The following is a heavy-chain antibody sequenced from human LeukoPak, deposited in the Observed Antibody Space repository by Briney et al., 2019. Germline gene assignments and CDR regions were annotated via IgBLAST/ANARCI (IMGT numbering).Heavy chain of an antibody. Sequence: GGSLRLSCAASGFTVSNNEMSWVRQAPGKGLEWVSVTRTDGSADYADSVKGRFTVPRDNSKNTLYLQMSSLRVEDTAVYYCRGWLSSYNMDVWGRGTTVTVSS. CDR3: RGWLSSYNMDV. V-gene: IGHV3-53*01. D-gene: IGHD3-16*02. CDR1: GFTVSNNE. CDR2: TRTDGSA. J-gene: IGHJ6*03.